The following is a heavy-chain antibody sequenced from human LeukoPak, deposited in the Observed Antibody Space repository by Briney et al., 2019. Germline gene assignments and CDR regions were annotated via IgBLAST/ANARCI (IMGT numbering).Heavy chain of an antibody. CDR2: LNSGGAST. J-gene: IGHJ3*02. CDR3: AKSRDGVHDAFDI. CDR1: GFTFSDYY. V-gene: IGHV3-23*05. D-gene: IGHD4-17*01. Sequence: GGSLRLSWVASGFTFSDYYMSWIRQAPGKGLEWVSALNSGGASTYYADSVKGRFTISRDNSKNTLYLQMNNLKADDTAVYYCAKSRDGVHDAFDIWGQGTLVTVSS.